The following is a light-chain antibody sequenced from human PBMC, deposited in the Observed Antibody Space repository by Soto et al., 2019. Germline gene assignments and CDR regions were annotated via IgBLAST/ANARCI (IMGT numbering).Light chain of an antibody. Sequence: EIVLTQSPGTLSLSPGERATLSCRASQTVTSNYLAWYQRKPGQPPRLLIYGASSRATDIPGRFSGSGSGTDFTLTISRLAPEDSAVYSCHQYAGSPSTFGQGTKVEIK. CDR2: GAS. CDR1: QTVTSNY. CDR3: HQYAGSPST. V-gene: IGKV3-20*01. J-gene: IGKJ1*01.